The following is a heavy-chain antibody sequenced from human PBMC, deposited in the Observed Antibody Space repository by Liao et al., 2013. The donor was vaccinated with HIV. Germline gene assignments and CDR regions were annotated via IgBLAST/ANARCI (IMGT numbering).Heavy chain of an antibody. CDR3: ARVTRNWFDP. CDR1: GGSISSGSYY. V-gene: IGHV4-61*02. CDR2: IYTSGST. Sequence: QVQLQQWGAGLLKPSETLSLTCAVSGGSISSGSYYWSWIRQPAGKGLEWIGRIYTSGSTNYNPSLKSRVTISVDTSKNQFSLKLSSVTAADTAVYYCARVTRNWFDPWGQGTLVTVSS. J-gene: IGHJ5*02.